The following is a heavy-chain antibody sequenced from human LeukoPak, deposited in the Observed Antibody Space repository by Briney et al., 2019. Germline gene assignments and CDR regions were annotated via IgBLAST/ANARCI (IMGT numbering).Heavy chain of an antibody. CDR1: GFTFKNAW. D-gene: IGHD3-9*01. CDR3: ATFRPIT. J-gene: IGHJ5*02. V-gene: IGHV3-15*01. Sequence: PGGSLRLSCADSGFTFKNAWMSWVRQAPGKGLEWVGRIKSKTDGGATDYAAPVKGRFTISRDDSKNTLYLQMNNLKTEDTAVYYCATFRPITWGQGTPVTVSS. CDR2: IKSKTDGGAT.